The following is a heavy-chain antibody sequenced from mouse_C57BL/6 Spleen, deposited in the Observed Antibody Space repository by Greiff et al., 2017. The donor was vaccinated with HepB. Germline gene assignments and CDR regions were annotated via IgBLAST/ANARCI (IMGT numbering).Heavy chain of an antibody. J-gene: IGHJ3*01. CDR3: ARGNYDYPAWFAY. V-gene: IGHV3-1*01. CDR1: GYSITSGYD. CDR2: ISYSGST. D-gene: IGHD2-4*01. Sequence: EVKLMESGPGMVKPSQSLSLTCTVTGYSITSGYDWHWIRHFPGNKLEWMGYISYSGSTNYNPSLKSRISITHDTSKNHFFLKLNSVTTEDTATYYCARGNYDYPAWFAYWGQGTLVTVSA.